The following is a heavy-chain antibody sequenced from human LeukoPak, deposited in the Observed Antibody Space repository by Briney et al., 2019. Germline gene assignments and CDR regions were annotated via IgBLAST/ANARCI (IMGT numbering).Heavy chain of an antibody. CDR2: ISAYNGNT. J-gene: IGHJ4*02. CDR1: GYTFTSYG. Sequence: ASVKVSCKASGYTFTSYGISWVRQAPGQGLEWMGWISAYNGNTNYAQKLQGRVTMTTDTSTSTAYMELRSLRSDDTAVYYCARARYSSSWSVFDYWGQGTLVTVSS. V-gene: IGHV1-18*01. CDR3: ARARYSSSWSVFDY. D-gene: IGHD6-13*01.